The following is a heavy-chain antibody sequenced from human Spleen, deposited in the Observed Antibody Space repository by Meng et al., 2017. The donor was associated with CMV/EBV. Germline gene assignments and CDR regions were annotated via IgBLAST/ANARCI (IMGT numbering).Heavy chain of an antibody. V-gene: IGHV1-2*02. Sequence: KASGYTFTEYYIYWVRQAPGQGLEWMGCINPNTGDTNYAQKFQGRVTMTRDTSISTAYMELSGLRFDDTAMYYCAKDRQLLFGSPFDPWGQGTLVTVSS. J-gene: IGHJ5*02. CDR3: AKDRQLLFGSPFDP. CDR1: GYTFTEYY. D-gene: IGHD2-2*01. CDR2: INPNTGDT.